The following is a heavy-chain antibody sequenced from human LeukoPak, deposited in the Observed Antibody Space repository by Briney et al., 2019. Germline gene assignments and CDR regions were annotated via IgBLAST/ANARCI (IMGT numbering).Heavy chain of an antibody. J-gene: IGHJ5*02. CDR1: GFTFSNYS. Sequence: EGSLRLSCAASGFTFSNYSMNWVRQAPGKGLEWVSYISSSSSTIYYADSVRGRFTISRDNARNSLYLQMNSLRAEDTAVYYCARSGIAAAPPTWGQGTLVTVSS. CDR3: ARSGIAAAPPT. V-gene: IGHV3-48*01. CDR2: ISSSSSTI. D-gene: IGHD6-13*01.